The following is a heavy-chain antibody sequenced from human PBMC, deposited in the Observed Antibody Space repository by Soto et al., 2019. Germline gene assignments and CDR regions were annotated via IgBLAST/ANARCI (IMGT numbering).Heavy chain of an antibody. D-gene: IGHD6-19*01. CDR1: GFTFSSYA. CDR2: ISGSGGST. CDR3: AKDFLPSGYSSGWYFDY. Sequence: PGGSLILSCAASGFTFSSYAMSWVRQAPGKGLEWVSAISGSGGSTYYADSVKGRFTISRDNSKNTLYLQMNSLRAEDTAVYYCAKDFLPSGYSSGWYFDYWGQGTLVTVSS. J-gene: IGHJ4*02. V-gene: IGHV3-23*01.